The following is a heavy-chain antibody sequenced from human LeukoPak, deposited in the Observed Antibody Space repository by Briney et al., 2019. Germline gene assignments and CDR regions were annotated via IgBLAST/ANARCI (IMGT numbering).Heavy chain of an antibody. CDR2: ISAYNGNT. Sequence: ASVKLSCKASGYTFTSYGISWVRQAPGQGLERMGWISAYNGNTNYAQNLQGRVTMTPDTSTSTAYMELRSLRSDDTAVYYCARVVGGAYSYAYFMDVWGKGTTVTVSS. CDR3: ARVVGGAYSYAYFMDV. D-gene: IGHD2-15*01. V-gene: IGHV1-18*01. CDR1: GYTFTSYG. J-gene: IGHJ6*03.